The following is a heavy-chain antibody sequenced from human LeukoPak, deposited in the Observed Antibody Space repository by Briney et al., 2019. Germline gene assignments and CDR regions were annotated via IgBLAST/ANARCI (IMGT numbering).Heavy chain of an antibody. J-gene: IGHJ4*02. CDR1: GGSISSGGYS. V-gene: IGHV4-30-2*03. D-gene: IGHD4-17*01. Sequence: KSSETLSLTCAVSGGSISSGGYSWSWIRQPPGKGLEWIGYIYHSGSTYYNPSLKSRVTISVDTSKNQFSLKLSSVTAADTAVYYCARLAKPYGDYGSWGQGTLVTVSS. CDR3: ARLAKPYGDYGS. CDR2: IYHSGST.